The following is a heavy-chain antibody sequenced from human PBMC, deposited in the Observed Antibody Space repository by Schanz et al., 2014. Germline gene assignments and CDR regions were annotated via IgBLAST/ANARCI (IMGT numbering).Heavy chain of an antibody. CDR1: GFTFSTYA. CDR2: ISGSGGST. D-gene: IGHD2-2*01. V-gene: IGHV3-23*01. Sequence: EVQLLDSGGGLVQPGGSLRLSCAASGFTFSTYAMSWVRQAPGKELEWVSAISGSGGSTYYADSVKGRFTISRDSPKNALYLQTNSLRAEDTAVYYWAKDLLYGAHMPLNHLDYWGQGTLVTVSS. J-gene: IGHJ4*02. CDR3: AKDLLYGAHMPLNHLDY.